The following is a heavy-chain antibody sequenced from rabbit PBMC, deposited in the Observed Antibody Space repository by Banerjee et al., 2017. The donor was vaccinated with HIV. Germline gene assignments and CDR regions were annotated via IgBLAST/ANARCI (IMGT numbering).Heavy chain of an antibody. J-gene: IGHJ4*01. CDR2: INIVTGKT. CDR3: TRDDGSGHYIDGYFNL. V-gene: IGHV1S45*01. CDR1: GVSFSDKDV. Sequence: QEQLVESGGGLVKPGASLTLTCKASGVSFSDKDVMCWVRQAPGKGLEWIACINIVTGKTVYASWAKGRFTISKTSSTTVTLQVTSLTAADTATYFCTRDDGSGHYIDGYFNLWGPGTLVTVS. D-gene: IGHD1-1*01.